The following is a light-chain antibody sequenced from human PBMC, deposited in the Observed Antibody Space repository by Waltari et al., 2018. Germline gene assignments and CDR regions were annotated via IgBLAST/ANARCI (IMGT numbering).Light chain of an antibody. J-gene: IGLJ2*01. Sequence: QSVLTQPPSVSAASGPQVTISCSGRPPHLEHNYLSWYQQFPGTAPKLLIYENDKRPSGIPGRFSGSKSGTSATLDIHGLQTGDEADYYCGTWDSRMSVAVLGGGTKVTVL. CDR1: PPHLEHNY. V-gene: IGLV1-51*01. CDR2: END. CDR3: GTWDSRMSVAV.